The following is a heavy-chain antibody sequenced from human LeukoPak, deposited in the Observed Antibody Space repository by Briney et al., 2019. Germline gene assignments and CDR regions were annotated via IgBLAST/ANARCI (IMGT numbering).Heavy chain of an antibody. Sequence: ATVNVSRKASGFTFTSSAVQGVRQARGQRREWIGWNVVGSGNTNYAQKFQERVTITRDMSTSTAYMELSSLRSEDTAVYYCAAGYGSGSLFDYWGQGTLVTVSS. CDR1: GFTFTSSA. V-gene: IGHV1-58*01. J-gene: IGHJ4*02. CDR2: NVVGSGNT. CDR3: AAGYGSGSLFDY. D-gene: IGHD3-10*01.